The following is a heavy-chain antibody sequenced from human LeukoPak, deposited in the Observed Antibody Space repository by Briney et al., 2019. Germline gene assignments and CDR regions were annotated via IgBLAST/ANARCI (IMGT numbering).Heavy chain of an antibody. Sequence: PGGSLRLSCAASGFTFSSYAMAWVRQAPGKGLEWVSSIFDGGDTKDYADSVKGRFTTSRDNSKNELYLQMNSLIAEDTAVYFCAKDSTMWPHYFDHWGQGILVIVSS. CDR3: AKDSTMWPHYFDH. CDR1: GFTFSSYA. V-gene: IGHV3-23*01. D-gene: IGHD2-21*01. J-gene: IGHJ4*02. CDR2: IFDGGDTK.